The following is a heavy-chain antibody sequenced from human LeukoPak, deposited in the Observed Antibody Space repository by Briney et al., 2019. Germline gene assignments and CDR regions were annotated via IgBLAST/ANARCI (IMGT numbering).Heavy chain of an antibody. CDR1: GGSISSYY. CDR2: FYNSGRS. Sequence: SETLSLTCTVSGGSISSYYWSWIRQPPGKGLEWIGYFYNSGRSTYNPSLKSRVTVSADTSKNHFSLKLNSVTTADTAVYYCTRGAGWLIDYWGQGILVTVSS. J-gene: IGHJ4*02. D-gene: IGHD3-16*01. V-gene: IGHV4-59*01. CDR3: TRGAGWLIDY.